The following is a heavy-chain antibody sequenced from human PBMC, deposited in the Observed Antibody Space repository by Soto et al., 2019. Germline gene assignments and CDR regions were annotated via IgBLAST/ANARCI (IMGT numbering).Heavy chain of an antibody. D-gene: IGHD3-9*01. Sequence: GGSLRLSCSASGFTFSEYSMHWVRQAPGKGLQYVSTISSDGDITYYADSVKGRFTISRDNSKNTLYLQMNSLRPEDTAVYYCVKVSTFYDILAGYYSTNFFDPWGQGTLVTVSS. CDR2: ISSDGDIT. CDR1: GFTFSEYS. J-gene: IGHJ5*02. CDR3: VKVSTFYDILAGYYSTNFFDP. V-gene: IGHV3-64D*06.